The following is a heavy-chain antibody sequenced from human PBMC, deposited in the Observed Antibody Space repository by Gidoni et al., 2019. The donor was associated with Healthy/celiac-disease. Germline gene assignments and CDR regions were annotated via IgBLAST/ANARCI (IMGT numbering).Heavy chain of an antibody. D-gene: IGHD6-6*01. J-gene: IGHJ5*02. CDR3: ARGDSSSSENWFDP. V-gene: IGHV3-33*01. Sequence: QVQLVESGGGVVQPGRSRRLSCAASGFTFSSYGMHWVRPAPGKGLEWVAVIWYDGSNKYYADSVKGRFTISRDNSKNTLYLQMNSLRAEDTAVYYCARGDSSSSENWFDPWGQGTLVTVSS. CDR1: GFTFSSYG. CDR2: IWYDGSNK.